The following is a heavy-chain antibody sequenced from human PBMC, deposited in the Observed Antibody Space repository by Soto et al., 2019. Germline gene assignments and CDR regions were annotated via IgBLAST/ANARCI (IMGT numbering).Heavy chain of an antibody. D-gene: IGHD2-2*01. CDR1: GFTFSSYA. CDR2: ISYDGSNK. CDR3: ARERSTYFDY. Sequence: QVQLVESGGGVVQPGRSLRLSCAASGFTFSSYAMHWVRQAPGKGLEWVAVISYDGSNKYYADSVKGRFTISRDNSKNTLYLQMNSLRAEDTDVYYCARERSTYFDYWGQGTLVTVSS. V-gene: IGHV3-30-3*01. J-gene: IGHJ4*02.